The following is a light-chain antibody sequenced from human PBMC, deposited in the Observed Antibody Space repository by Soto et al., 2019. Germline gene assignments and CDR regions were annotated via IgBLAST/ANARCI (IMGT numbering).Light chain of an antibody. CDR2: DAS. J-gene: IGKJ1*01. V-gene: IGKV3-11*01. CDR1: QSISSN. Sequence: EVVLTQSPVTLSFSPGQRATLSCRASQSISSNLAWYQQKPGQAPRLLISDASKRATGIPARFSGSGSGTDFTLTISSLEPEDFAVYYCQQRSNWPPEWTFGQGTKVDIK. CDR3: QQRSNWPPEWT.